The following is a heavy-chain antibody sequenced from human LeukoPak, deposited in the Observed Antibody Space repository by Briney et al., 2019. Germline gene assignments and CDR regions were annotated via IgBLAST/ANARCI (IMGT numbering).Heavy chain of an antibody. CDR1: GYTLTELS. D-gene: IGHD1-1*01. J-gene: IGHJ4*02. Sequence: GASVKVSCKVSGYTLTELSMHWVRQAPGKGLEWMGGFDPEDGETIYAQKFQGRVTMTEDTSTDTAYMELSSLRSEDTAVYYCAADLARRELPDYWGQGTLVTVSS. V-gene: IGHV1-24*01. CDR3: AADLARRELPDY. CDR2: FDPEDGET.